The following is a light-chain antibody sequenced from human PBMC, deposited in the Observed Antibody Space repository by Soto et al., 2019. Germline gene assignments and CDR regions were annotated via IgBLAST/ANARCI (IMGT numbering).Light chain of an antibody. Sequence: DIVMTQSPDSLAVSLGERATINCKSSQSVLYSSNNKNYLAWYQQRPGKPPKLLIYWASTRESGVPDRFSGSGFGTDFTLTITILQAEDVAVYYFQQYESTPPTFGQGTKLEIK. J-gene: IGKJ2*01. CDR2: WAS. CDR1: QSVLYSSNNKNY. V-gene: IGKV4-1*01. CDR3: QQYESTPPT.